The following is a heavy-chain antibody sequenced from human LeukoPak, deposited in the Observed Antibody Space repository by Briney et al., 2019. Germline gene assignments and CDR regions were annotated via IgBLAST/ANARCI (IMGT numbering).Heavy chain of an antibody. J-gene: IGHJ6*04. CDR1: GGTFSSYA. CDR3: ARAMVRGVKDV. Sequence: WASVKVSCKASGGTFSSYAISWVRQAPGQGLEWMGGIIPIFGKANYAQKFQGRVTITADKSTSTAYMELSSLRSEDTAVYYCARAMVRGVKDVWGKGTTVTVSS. D-gene: IGHD3-10*01. CDR2: IIPIFGKA. V-gene: IGHV1-69*06.